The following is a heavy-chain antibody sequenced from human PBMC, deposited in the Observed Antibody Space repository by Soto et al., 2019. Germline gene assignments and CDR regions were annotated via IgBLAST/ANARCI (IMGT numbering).Heavy chain of an antibody. CDR3: ANQRWYSASGSVVTFHS. V-gene: IGHV3-23*01. CDR1: GFTFANYA. Sequence: HPGGSLRLSCAASGFTFANYAMSWVRQAPGKGLEWASGIGLSGRETYYADSVKGRFTMSRDNSKNTLYLEMNSLRAEDTAVYYCANQRWYSASGSVVTFHSWGQGNLVTVSS. CDR2: IGLSGRET. J-gene: IGHJ4*02. D-gene: IGHD6-13*01.